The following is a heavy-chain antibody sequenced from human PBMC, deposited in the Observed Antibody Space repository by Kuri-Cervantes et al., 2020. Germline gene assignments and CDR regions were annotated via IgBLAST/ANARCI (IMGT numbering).Heavy chain of an antibody. J-gene: IGHJ5*02. CDR3: ARERRITMVRGVHDWFDP. D-gene: IGHD3-10*01. Sequence: SETLSLTCTVSGGSISSYYWSWIRQPPGKGLEWIGYIYYSGSTNYNPSLKSRVTISVDKSKNQFSLKLSSVTAADTAVYYCARERRITMVRGVHDWFDPWGQGTLVTVSS. V-gene: IGHV4-59*12. CDR2: IYYSGST. CDR1: GGSISSYY.